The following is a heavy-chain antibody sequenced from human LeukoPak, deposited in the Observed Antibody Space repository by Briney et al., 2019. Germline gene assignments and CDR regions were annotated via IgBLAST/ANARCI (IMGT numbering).Heavy chain of an antibody. J-gene: IGHJ4*02. Sequence: GGSLRLSCAASGFTFSRYYMSWVRQAPGKGLEWVSSISTSSSYIYYADSVKGRFTISRDNAKNSLYLQMNSLRAEDTTVYYCARKNGLDYWGQGTLVTVSS. CDR2: ISTSSSYI. V-gene: IGHV3-21*01. CDR1: GFTFSRYY. CDR3: ARKNGLDY.